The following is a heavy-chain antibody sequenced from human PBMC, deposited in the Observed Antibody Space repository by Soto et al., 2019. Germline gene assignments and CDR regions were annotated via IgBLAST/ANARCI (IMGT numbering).Heavy chain of an antibody. CDR1: GGTFSTYT. CDR3: ATYGGNMPTLYYCYGMDV. D-gene: IGHD3-16*01. J-gene: IGHJ6*02. CDR2: IIPISGTV. Sequence: QVQLVQSGAEVKKPGSSVKVSCKASGGTFSTYTVSWVRQGPGQGLEWMGGIIPISGTVNYARKFQGRVTIIADESTSTAYMELRRQRSEDTAVYYCATYGGNMPTLYYCYGMDVWGQGTAVTVSS. V-gene: IGHV1-69*12.